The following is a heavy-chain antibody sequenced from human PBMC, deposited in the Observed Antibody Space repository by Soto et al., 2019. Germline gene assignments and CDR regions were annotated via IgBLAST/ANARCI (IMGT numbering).Heavy chain of an antibody. CDR3: ASLTVAGTVY. Sequence: PSETLSLTCAVYGGSFIGYYWSWIRQPPGKGLEWIGEINHSGSTNYNPSLKSRVTISVDTSKNQFSLKLSSVTAADTAVYYCASLTVAGTVYWGQGTLVTVSS. CDR2: INHSGST. J-gene: IGHJ4*02. D-gene: IGHD6-19*01. V-gene: IGHV4-34*01. CDR1: GGSFIGYY.